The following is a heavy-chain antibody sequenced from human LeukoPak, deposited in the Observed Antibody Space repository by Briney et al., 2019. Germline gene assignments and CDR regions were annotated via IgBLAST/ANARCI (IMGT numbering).Heavy chain of an antibody. CDR1: GYTFTGYY. CDR3: ASARYCSSTSRSNWFDP. J-gene: IGHJ5*02. V-gene: IGHV1-2*02. CDR2: INPNSGGT. D-gene: IGHD2-2*01. Sequence: ASVKVSCKASGYTFTGYYMHWVRQAPGQGLEWMGWINPNSGGTNYAQKFQGRVTMTRDTSISTAYMELSRLRSDDTAVYYCASARYCSSTSRSNWFDPWGQGTLVTVSS.